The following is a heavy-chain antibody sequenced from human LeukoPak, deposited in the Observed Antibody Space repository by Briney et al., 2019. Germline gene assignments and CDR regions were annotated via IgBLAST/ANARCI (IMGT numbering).Heavy chain of an antibody. D-gene: IGHD5-12*01. V-gene: IGHV3-30*03. CDR3: ATDNSGYALGYFDY. J-gene: IGHJ4*02. Sequence: GRSLRLSCAASGFTFSSYGMHWVRQAPGKGLEWVAVISYDGSNKYYADSVKGRFTISRDNSKNTLYLQMNSLRAEDTAVYYCATDNSGYALGYFDYWGQGTLVTVSS. CDR2: ISYDGSNK. CDR1: GFTFSSYG.